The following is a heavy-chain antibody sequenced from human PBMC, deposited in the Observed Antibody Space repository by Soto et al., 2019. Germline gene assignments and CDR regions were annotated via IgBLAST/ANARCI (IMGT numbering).Heavy chain of an antibody. CDR1: GGSISTYY. Sequence: SETLSLTCTVSGGSISTYYWSWIRQPPGKGLEWIGYIFYSGNTHYNPPLKSRATISVDTSKNQFSLRLASVTAADTAVYYCARDLVSSGYFDYWGQGIPVTVSS. CDR3: ARDLVSSGYFDY. CDR2: IFYSGNT. D-gene: IGHD1-26*01. V-gene: IGHV4-59*01. J-gene: IGHJ4*02.